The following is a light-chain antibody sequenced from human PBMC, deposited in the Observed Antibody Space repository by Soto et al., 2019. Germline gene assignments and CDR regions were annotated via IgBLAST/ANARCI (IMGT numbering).Light chain of an antibody. V-gene: IGKV1-5*03. J-gene: IGKJ1*01. CDR2: KAS. CDR1: QTICSW. CDR3: QQYYSDSMWT. Sequence: LQLTQSPSTLAGSVGDRVTITCPASQTICSWLAWYQQKPGKAPKPLIYKASTLKSGVPSRFSSSGSGTEFALFISSLQLDDFATYDCQQYYSDSMWTFGEGTKVDIK.